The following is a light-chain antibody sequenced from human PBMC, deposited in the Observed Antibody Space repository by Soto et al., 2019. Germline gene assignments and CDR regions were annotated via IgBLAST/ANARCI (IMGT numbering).Light chain of an antibody. Sequence: QSVLTQPASVSGSPGQSITISCTGTSSDVGGYDYVSWYQQLPGKAPKLLIYDVNNRPSGVSHRSSGSKSGNTASLTISGLQSEDEADYYCSPYTGSSTFAFGTGTKVPVL. J-gene: IGLJ1*01. CDR1: SSDVGGYDY. CDR2: DVN. CDR3: SPYTGSSTFA. V-gene: IGLV2-14*01.